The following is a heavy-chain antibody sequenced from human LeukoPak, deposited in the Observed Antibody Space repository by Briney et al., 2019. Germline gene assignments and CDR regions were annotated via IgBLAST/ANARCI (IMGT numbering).Heavy chain of an antibody. D-gene: IGHD6-13*01. CDR3: ARELVPIAAAGTIGWFDP. V-gene: IGHV1-18*01. CDR2: ISAYNGNT. CDR1: GYTFTSYG. Sequence: ASVRVSCKASGYTFTSYGISWVRQAPGRGLEWMGWISAYNGNTNYAQKLQGRVTMTTDTSTSTAYMELRSLRSDDTAVYYCARELVPIAAAGTIGWFDPWGQGTLVTVSS. J-gene: IGHJ5*02.